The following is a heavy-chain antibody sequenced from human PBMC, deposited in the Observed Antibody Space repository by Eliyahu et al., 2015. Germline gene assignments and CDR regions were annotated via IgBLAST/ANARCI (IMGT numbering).Heavy chain of an antibody. D-gene: IGHD2-2*01. CDR2: IDWDDDK. Sequence: QVTLRESGPALVKPTQTLTLTCTFSGXXLSTSGMCVXWIRQPPGKALEWLARIDWDDDKYYSTSLKTRLTISKDTSKNQVVLTMTNMDPVDTATYYCARIVTAAKPNYYYYGMDVWGQGTTVTVSS. V-gene: IGHV2-70*15. CDR3: ARIVTAAKPNYYYYGMDV. J-gene: IGHJ6*02. CDR1: GXXLSTSGMC.